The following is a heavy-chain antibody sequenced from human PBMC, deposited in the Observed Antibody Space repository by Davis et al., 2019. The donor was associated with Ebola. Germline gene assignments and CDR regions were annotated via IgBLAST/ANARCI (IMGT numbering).Heavy chain of an antibody. CDR2: ISSSSSYI. CDR1: GFTFSSYS. Sequence: GGSVRLSCAASGFTFSSYSMNWVRQAPGKGLEWVSSISSSSSYIYYADSVKGRFTISRDNSKNTLYLQMNNLRPEDTAVYYCALRPSFDSWGQGTLVTVSS. CDR3: ALRPSFDS. J-gene: IGHJ4*02. V-gene: IGHV3-21*01.